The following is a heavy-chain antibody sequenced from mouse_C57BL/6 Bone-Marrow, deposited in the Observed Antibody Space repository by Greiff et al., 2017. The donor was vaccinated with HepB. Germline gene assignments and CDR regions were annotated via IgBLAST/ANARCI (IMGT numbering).Heavy chain of an antibody. CDR1: GYTFTSYW. CDR3: ARYSYRYFDV. Sequence: QVQLQQPGAELVKPGASVKLSCKASGYTFTSYWMQWVKQRPGQGLEWIGEIDPSDSYTNYNQKFKGKATLTVDTSSSTAYMQLSSLTSEDSAVDYCARYSYRYFDVWGTGTTVTVSS. CDR2: IDPSDSYT. J-gene: IGHJ1*03. D-gene: IGHD6-5*01. V-gene: IGHV1-50*01.